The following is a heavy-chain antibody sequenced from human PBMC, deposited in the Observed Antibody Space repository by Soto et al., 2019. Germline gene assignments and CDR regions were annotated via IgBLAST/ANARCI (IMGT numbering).Heavy chain of an antibody. CDR2: IYYSGST. CDR1: GGSISSYY. J-gene: IGHJ4*02. Sequence: SETLSLTCTVSGGSISSYYWSWIRQPPGKGLEWIGYIYYSGSTNYNPSLKSRVTISVDTSKNQFSLKLSSVTAADTAVYYCAREGSSSGSLDYWGQGTLVTVSS. V-gene: IGHV4-59*12. D-gene: IGHD6-13*01. CDR3: AREGSSSGSLDY.